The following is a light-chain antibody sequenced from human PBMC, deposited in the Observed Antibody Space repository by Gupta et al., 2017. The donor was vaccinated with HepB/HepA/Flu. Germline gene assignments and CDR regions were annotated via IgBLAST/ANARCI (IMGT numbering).Light chain of an antibody. V-gene: IGLV1-40*01. Sequence: QSVLTQPPSVSGAPGQRVIISCTGSGSNIGSGYVVHWYQQLPGTAPKLLIFDNNNRPSGVPDRFPGSKSGASASLAITGLQADDEAVYFCQSYDRSLSGWVFGGGTKLTVL. CDR2: DNN. CDR3: QSYDRSLSGWV. J-gene: IGLJ3*02. CDR1: GSNIGSGYV.